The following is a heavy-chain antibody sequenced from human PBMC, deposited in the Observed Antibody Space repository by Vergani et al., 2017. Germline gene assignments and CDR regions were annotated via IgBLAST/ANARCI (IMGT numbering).Heavy chain of an antibody. J-gene: IGHJ6*02. CDR1: GFTFSDFS. CDR3: ARDCTSGGCPDNYGMDV. CDR2: ICSSGPYI. D-gene: IGHD2-8*01. V-gene: IGHV3-21*06. Sequence: VQLVESGGGLVKPGGSLRLSCAASGFTFSDFSMSWVRQAPGKGLEWVAFICSSGPYINYADSVKGRFIISSDNTNNSLFLQLRSLRAEDAAVYYCARDCTSGGCPDNYGMDVWGQGATVTVSS.